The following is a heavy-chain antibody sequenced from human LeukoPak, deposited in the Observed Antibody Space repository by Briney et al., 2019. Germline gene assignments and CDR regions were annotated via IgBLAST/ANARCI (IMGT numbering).Heavy chain of an antibody. CDR3: ARKNSSPQAMDV. Sequence: GGSLRLSCAASGFTFSSYSMNWVRQAPGKGLEWVSYISSSSSTIYYADSVKGRFTISRDNAKNSLYLQMNSLRAEDTAVYYCARKNSSPQAMDVWGKGTTVTISS. CDR1: GFTFSSYS. CDR2: ISSSSSTI. D-gene: IGHD6-13*01. J-gene: IGHJ6*04. V-gene: IGHV3-48*01.